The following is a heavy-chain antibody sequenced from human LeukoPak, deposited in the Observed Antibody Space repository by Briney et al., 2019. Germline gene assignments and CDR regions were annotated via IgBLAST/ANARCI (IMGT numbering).Heavy chain of an antibody. D-gene: IGHD3-16*01. Sequence: PGGSLRLSCAASGFNFSSYDMHWVRQATGKGLEWVSAIGTAGDTYYPGSVKGRFTISRENAKNSLYLQMNSLRAGDTAVYYCARAPGDVFASPLDYWGQGTLVTVSS. J-gene: IGHJ4*02. CDR2: IGTAGDT. V-gene: IGHV3-13*01. CDR3: ARAPGDVFASPLDY. CDR1: GFNFSSYD.